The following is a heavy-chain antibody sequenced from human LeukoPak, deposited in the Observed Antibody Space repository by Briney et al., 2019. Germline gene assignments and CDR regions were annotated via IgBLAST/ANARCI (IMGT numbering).Heavy chain of an antibody. CDR1: GYSFTSYW. D-gene: IGHD2-15*01. V-gene: IGHV5-51*01. Sequence: GESLKISCKGSGYSFTSYWIGWVRQMPGKGLEWMGIIYPGDSDTRYSPSFQGQVTISADKSISTAYLQWSSLKASDTAMYYCARYGGGSGNYYYYYGMDVWGQGTTVTVSS. CDR2: IYPGDSDT. CDR3: ARYGGGSGNYYYYYGMDV. J-gene: IGHJ6*02.